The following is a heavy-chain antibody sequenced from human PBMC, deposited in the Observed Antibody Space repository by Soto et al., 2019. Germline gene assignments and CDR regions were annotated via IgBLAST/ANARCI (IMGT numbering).Heavy chain of an antibody. CDR1: GYTFTGYY. D-gene: IGHD5-18*01. V-gene: IGHV1-2*04. CDR3: ARESVGYSYGYYYYYGMDV. Sequence: ASVKVSCKASGYTFTGYYMHWVRQAPGQGLEWMGWINPNSGGTNYAQKFQGWVTMTRDTSISTAYMELSRLRSDDTAVYYCARESVGYSYGYYYYYGMDVWGQGTTVTVSS. J-gene: IGHJ6*02. CDR2: INPNSGGT.